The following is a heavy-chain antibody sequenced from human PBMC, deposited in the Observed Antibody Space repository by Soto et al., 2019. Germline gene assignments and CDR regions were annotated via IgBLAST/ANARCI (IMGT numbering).Heavy chain of an antibody. CDR1: GFTFVSSP. CDR3: AADVIGVAGDFDH. Sequence: LVQSGPDVKKPGPSVKFSAKTSGFTFVSSPLQGVRQVLGKRFEWIGWIVVASGYSNVAQKFQDRVSLTRDLSTNTAFMELSSLTSEDSAMYYCAADVIGVAGDFDHWGQGTLVSVSS. V-gene: IGHV1-58*01. J-gene: IGHJ4*02. CDR2: IVVASGYS. D-gene: IGHD6-19*01.